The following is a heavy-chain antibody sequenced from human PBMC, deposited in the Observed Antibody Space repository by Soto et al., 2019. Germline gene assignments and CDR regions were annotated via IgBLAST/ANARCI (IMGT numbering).Heavy chain of an antibody. CDR3: VRDRPSYGDCFDP. V-gene: IGHV6-1*01. CDR2: TYYRSKWYK. J-gene: IGHJ5*02. CDR1: GDTVSSNSAA. Sequence: SQTLSLTCAISGDTVSSNSAAWNWIRQSPSRGLEWLGRTYYRSKWYKDYAVSVKGRITVNPDTSKNQFSLQLNSVTPEDTAVYYCVRDRPSYGDCFDPWGPGTLVTVSS. D-gene: IGHD4-17*01.